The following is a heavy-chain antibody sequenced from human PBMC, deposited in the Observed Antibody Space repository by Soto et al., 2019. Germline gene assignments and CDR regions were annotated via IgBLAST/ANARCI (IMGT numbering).Heavy chain of an antibody. J-gene: IGHJ4*02. Sequence: QVQLVQSGAEVKKPGASVKVSCKASGYTLTNFYIHWVRQAPGQGLEWMGIINPNGGSTNYAHNFQGRVTITRDTSTSTVYMDLSSLRSEDTAVYYCARGLGSGDYWGREPWSPSPQ. CDR3: ARGLGSGDY. CDR1: GYTLTNFY. CDR2: INPNGGST. D-gene: IGHD6-25*01. V-gene: IGHV1-46*03.